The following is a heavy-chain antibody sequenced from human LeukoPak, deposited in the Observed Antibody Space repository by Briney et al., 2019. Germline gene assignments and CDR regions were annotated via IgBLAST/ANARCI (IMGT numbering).Heavy chain of an antibody. CDR1: GFTFSSYS. V-gene: IGHV3-7*01. CDR2: IKRDGGEK. D-gene: IGHD4-11*01. Sequence: GGSLRLSCAASGFTFSSYSMSWVRQAPGKGLEWVSTIKRDGGEKYYVDSVKGRFTISRDNSKNTLYLQMNSLRAEDTAVYYCARDHRSRLMTTVTTDAFDIWGQGTMVTVSS. J-gene: IGHJ3*02. CDR3: ARDHRSRLMTTVTTDAFDI.